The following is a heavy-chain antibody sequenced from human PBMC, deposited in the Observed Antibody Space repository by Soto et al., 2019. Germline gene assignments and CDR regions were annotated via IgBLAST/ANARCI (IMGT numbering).Heavy chain of an antibody. J-gene: IGHJ6*02. Sequence: ASVKVSCKASGYTFTSYGISWVRQAPGQGLEWMGWISAYNGNTNYAQKLQGRVTMTTDTSTSTAYMELRSLRSDDTAVYYCARDLDSGDYFFYYYYGMDVWGQGTTVTVSS. CDR1: GYTFTSYG. CDR2: ISAYNGNT. V-gene: IGHV1-18*04. D-gene: IGHD4-17*01. CDR3: ARDLDSGDYFFYYYYGMDV.